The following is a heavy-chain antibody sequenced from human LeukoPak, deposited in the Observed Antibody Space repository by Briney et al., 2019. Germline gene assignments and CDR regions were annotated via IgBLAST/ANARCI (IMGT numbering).Heavy chain of an antibody. CDR1: GGSISSYY. CDR2: IYYSGST. Sequence: PSETLSLTCTVSGGSISSYYWSWIRQPPGKGLEWIGYIYYSGSTNYNPSLKSRVTISVDTSKNQFSLKLSSVTAADTAVYYCARQDIATFPFDYWGQGTLVTVSS. J-gene: IGHJ4*02. CDR3: ARQDIATFPFDY. D-gene: IGHD5-12*01. V-gene: IGHV4-59*08.